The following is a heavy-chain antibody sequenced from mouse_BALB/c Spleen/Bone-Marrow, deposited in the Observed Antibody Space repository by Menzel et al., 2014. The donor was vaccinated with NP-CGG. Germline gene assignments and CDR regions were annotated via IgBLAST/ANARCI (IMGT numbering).Heavy chain of an antibody. Sequence: QVQLQQSGAELVRPGVSVKISCKGSGYTFXDYAMHWVKQSHAKSLEWIGVISTYYGDASYNQKFKGKATMTVDKSSSTAYMELARLTSEDSAIYYCAREGGNFPWFAYWGQGTLVTVSA. V-gene: IGHV1S137*01. CDR1: GYTFXDYA. CDR3: AREGGNFPWFAY. D-gene: IGHD2-1*01. CDR2: ISTYYGDA. J-gene: IGHJ3*01.